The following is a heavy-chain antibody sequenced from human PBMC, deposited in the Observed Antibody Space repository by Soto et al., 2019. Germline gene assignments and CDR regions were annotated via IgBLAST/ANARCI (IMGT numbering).Heavy chain of an antibody. CDR3: AHRGRILTNYYYYYGMDV. CDR1: GFSLSTSGVG. D-gene: IGHD3-9*01. V-gene: IGHV2-5*02. Sequence: QITLKESGPTLVKPTQTLTLTCTFSGFSLSTSGVGVGWIRQPPGKALEWLALIYWDDDKRYSPSLKSRLTITKDTSNNQVVLTMTNMDPVDTATYYCAHRGRILTNYYYYYGMDVWGQGTTVTVSS. J-gene: IGHJ6*02. CDR2: IYWDDDK.